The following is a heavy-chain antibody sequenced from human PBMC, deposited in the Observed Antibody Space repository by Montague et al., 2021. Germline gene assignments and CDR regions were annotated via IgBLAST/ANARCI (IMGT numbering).Heavy chain of an antibody. V-gene: IGHV4-39*01. CDR3: ARVDCDGDCFTFDP. CDR1: GASINSSPYY. J-gene: IGHJ5*02. CDR2: IYYSANT. Sequence: SETLSLTCTVSGASINSSPYYWGWIRQPPGKGLEWIGSIYYSANTYYNPSLKSRLSNSVDTTKNQFSLRLKSVTAADTAVYHCARVDCDGDCFTFDPWGQGTLVTVSS. D-gene: IGHD2-21*02.